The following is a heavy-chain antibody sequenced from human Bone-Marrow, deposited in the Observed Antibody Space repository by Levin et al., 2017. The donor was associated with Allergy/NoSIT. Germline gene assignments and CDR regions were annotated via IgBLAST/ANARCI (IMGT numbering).Heavy chain of an antibody. CDR3: SKDVA. CDR2: IKGDGSET. Sequence: SGGSLRLSCTASGFTFSTHWMTWVRQAPGKGLEWVAAIKGDGSETNYLDSVRGRFTISRDNAQNSLYLQMNSLRAEYTARYYCSKDVAWGQGGVVTVYS. J-gene: IGHJ5*02. V-gene: IGHV3-7*04. CDR1: GFTFSTHW.